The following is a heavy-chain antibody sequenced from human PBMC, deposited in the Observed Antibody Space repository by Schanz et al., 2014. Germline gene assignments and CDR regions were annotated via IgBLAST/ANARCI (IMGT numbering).Heavy chain of an antibody. CDR2: IYHNGDT. J-gene: IGHJ4*02. V-gene: IGHV4-4*02. D-gene: IGHD1-26*01. CDR1: GGSIISSTW. Sequence: QVLLQASGPGVVKPSGTLSLTCAVSGGSIISSTWWGWVRQPPGKGLEWIGEIYHNGDTSFNPSRKRRATMSVDKSKKEFSLRLTSLTAADTALYYCVRGVGAWEQRIFDYWGKGTLVTVSS. CDR3: VRGVGAWEQRIFDY.